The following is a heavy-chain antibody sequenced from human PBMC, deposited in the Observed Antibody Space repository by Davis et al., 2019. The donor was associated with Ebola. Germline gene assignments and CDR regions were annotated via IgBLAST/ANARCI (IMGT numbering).Heavy chain of an antibody. CDR1: GFTFSSYA. CDR2: ISGSGGST. CDR3: ARDGEYPPIAVAGTFDY. J-gene: IGHJ4*02. V-gene: IGHV3-23*01. Sequence: GESLKISCAASGFTFSSYAMSWVRQAPGKGLEWVSAISGSGGSTYYADSVKGRFTISRDNSKNTLYLQMNSLRAEDTAVYYCARDGEYPPIAVAGTFDYWGQGTLVTVSS. D-gene: IGHD6-19*01.